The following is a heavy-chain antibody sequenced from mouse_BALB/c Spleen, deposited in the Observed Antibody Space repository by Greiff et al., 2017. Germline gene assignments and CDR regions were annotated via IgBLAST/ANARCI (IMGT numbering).Heavy chain of an antibody. V-gene: IGHV5-6*01. CDR3: ARHSDGYYLYWYFDV. Sequence: EVKLVESGGDLVKPGGSLKLSCAASGFTFSSYGMSWVRQTPDKRLEWVATISSGGSYTYYPDSVKGRFTISRDNAKNTLYLQMSSLKSEDTAMYYCARHSDGYYLYWYFDVWGAGTTVTVSS. CDR2: ISSGGSYT. D-gene: IGHD2-3*01. J-gene: IGHJ1*01. CDR1: GFTFSSYG.